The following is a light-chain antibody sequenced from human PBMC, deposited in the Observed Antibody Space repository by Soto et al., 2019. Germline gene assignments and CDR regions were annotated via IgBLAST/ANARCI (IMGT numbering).Light chain of an antibody. CDR1: SSDVGGYNY. CDR3: SSYTISSTLYV. CDR2: EVS. V-gene: IGLV2-14*01. Sequence: QSVLTQPASVSGSPGQSITISCTGTSSDVGGYNYVSWYQQHPGKAPKLMIYEVSNRPSGVSNRFSGSKSGNTASLTISGLQAEDEADYYCSSYTISSTLYVFGTGTKRTVL. J-gene: IGLJ1*01.